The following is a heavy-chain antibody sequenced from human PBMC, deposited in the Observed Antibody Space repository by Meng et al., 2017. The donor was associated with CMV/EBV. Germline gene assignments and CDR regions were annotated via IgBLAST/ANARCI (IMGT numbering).Heavy chain of an antibody. Sequence: SETLSLTCTVSGYSISSGYYWGWIRQPPGKGLEWNGSIYHSGSTYYNPSLESRVTISVDTSKNQFSLKLSSVTAADTAVYYCSRDTQGAHFWSGYYGYYYYGMDVWGQGTTVTVSS. CDR3: SRDTQGAHFWSGYYGYYYYGMDV. CDR1: GYSISSGYY. D-gene: IGHD3-3*02. V-gene: IGHV4-38-2*02. CDR2: IYHSGST. J-gene: IGHJ6*02.